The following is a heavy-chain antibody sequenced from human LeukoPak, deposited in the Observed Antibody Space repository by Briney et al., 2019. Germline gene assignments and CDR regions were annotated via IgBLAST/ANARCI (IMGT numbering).Heavy chain of an antibody. J-gene: IGHJ4*02. V-gene: IGHV3-30*03. CDR2: ISYDESKI. D-gene: IGHD3-10*01. CDR3: AREGYYGSGSPPSLYFDY. CDR1: GFSFTNYA. Sequence: GGSLRLSCTGSGFSFTNYAMHWVRQAPGEGLEWVAVISYDESKIYYADSVKGRFTISRDNSRSTLYLQMNSLRPEDTAIYYCAREGYYGSGSPPSLYFDYWGQGTLVTVSS.